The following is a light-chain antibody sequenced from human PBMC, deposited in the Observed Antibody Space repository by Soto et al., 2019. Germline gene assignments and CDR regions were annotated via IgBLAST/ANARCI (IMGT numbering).Light chain of an antibody. J-gene: IGLJ1*01. CDR2: STN. CDR3: AAWDDSLNGHV. V-gene: IGLV1-44*01. CDR1: SSNIGSNT. Sequence: QAVLTQPPSASGTPGQRVSISCSGSSSNIGSNTVNWYQQLPGTAPKLLIYSTNQRPSGVPDRFSGSKSGTSDSLAISGLQSEDEADYYCAAWDDSLNGHVFGSGTKLTVL.